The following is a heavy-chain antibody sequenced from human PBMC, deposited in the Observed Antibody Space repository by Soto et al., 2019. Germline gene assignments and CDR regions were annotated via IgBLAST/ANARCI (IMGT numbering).Heavy chain of an antibody. V-gene: IGHV1-24*01. D-gene: IGHD3-22*01. J-gene: IGHJ4*02. CDR2: FDPEDGEA. Sequence: ASVKVSCKVSGYTLTELSMHWVRQAPGKGLEWMGGFDPEDGEAIYAQKFQGRVTMTEDTSTDTAYMELSSLRSEDTAVYYCATDRSLYYYDSSGYSGFDYWGQGTLVTVSS. CDR1: GYTLTELS. CDR3: ATDRSLYYYDSSGYSGFDY.